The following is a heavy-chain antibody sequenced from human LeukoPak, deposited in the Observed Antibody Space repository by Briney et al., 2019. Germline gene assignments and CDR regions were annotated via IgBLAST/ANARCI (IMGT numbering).Heavy chain of an antibody. V-gene: IGHV4-39*01. CDR1: GFTFSSYSMN. J-gene: IGHJ4*02. CDR3: ARLGGSDYPIDY. CDR2: GCYGGST. Sequence: LRLSCAASGFTFSSYSMNWVRQPPGKGLEWIGSGCYGGSTYYSPSLKSRATTSVDTSKNQFSLKLRSVTAADTAVYYCARLGGSDYPIDYWGQGILVTVSS. D-gene: IGHD2-21*01.